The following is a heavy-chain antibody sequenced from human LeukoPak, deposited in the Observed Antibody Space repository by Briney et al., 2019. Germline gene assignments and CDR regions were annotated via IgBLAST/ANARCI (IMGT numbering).Heavy chain of an antibody. V-gene: IGHV4-39*01. CDR2: IYYSGST. D-gene: IGHD3-22*01. Sequence: SETLSLTCTVSGGSISSSSYYWGWIRQPPGKGLEWIGSIYYSGSTYYNPSLKSRVTISVDTSKNQFSLKLSSVTAADTAVYYCARTSCYYDSSGYCPLFAFDIRGQGTMVTVSS. CDR3: ARTSCYYDSSGYCPLFAFDI. J-gene: IGHJ3*02. CDR1: GGSISSSSYY.